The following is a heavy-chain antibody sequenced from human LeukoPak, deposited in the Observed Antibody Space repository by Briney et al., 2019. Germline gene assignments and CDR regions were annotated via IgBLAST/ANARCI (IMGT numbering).Heavy chain of an antibody. V-gene: IGHV3-30-3*01. CDR2: ISYDGSNK. D-gene: IGHD3-22*01. J-gene: IGHJ4*02. CDR1: GFTFSSYA. Sequence: GGSLRLSCAASGFTFSSYAMHWVRQAPGKGLEWVAVISYDGSNKYYADSVKGRFTISRDNSKNTLYLQMNSLRAEDTAVYYCARGDSRVVVVRPIDYWGQGTLVTVSS. CDR3: ARGDSRVVVVRPIDY.